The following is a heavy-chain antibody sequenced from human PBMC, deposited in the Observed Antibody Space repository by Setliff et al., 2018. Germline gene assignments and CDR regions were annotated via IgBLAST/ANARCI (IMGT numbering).Heavy chain of an antibody. CDR1: GFTFSSYG. V-gene: IGHV3-30*18. D-gene: IGHD6-13*01. CDR3: AKDQGAAAGNFPYYYYYYGMDV. CDR2: ISYDGSNK. Sequence: LRLSCAASGFTFSSYGMHWVRQAPGKGLEWVAVISYDGSNKYYADSVKGRFTISRDNSKNTLYLQMNSLRAEDTAVYYCAKDQGAAAGNFPYYYYYYGMDVWGQGTTVTVSS. J-gene: IGHJ6*02.